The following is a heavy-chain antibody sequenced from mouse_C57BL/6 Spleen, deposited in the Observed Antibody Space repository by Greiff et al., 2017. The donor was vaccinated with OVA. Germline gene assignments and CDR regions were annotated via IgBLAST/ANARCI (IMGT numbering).Heavy chain of an antibody. D-gene: IGHD1-1*01. CDR1: GYSFTGYY. CDR3: ARPHITTVVEGYFDY. Sequence: EVKLVESGPELVKPGASVKISCKASGYSFTGYYMNWVKQSPEKSLEWIGEINPSTGGTTYNQKFKAKATLTVDKSSSTAYMQLKSLTSEDSAVYYCARPHITTVVEGYFDYWGQGTTLTVSS. CDR2: INPSTGGT. V-gene: IGHV1-42*01. J-gene: IGHJ2*01.